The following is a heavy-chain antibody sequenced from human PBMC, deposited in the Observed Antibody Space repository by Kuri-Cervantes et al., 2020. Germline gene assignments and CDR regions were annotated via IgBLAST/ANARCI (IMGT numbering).Heavy chain of an antibody. CDR2: INPNSGGT. J-gene: IGHJ6*02. V-gene: IGHV1-2*02. D-gene: IGHD2-2*01. CDR1: GYTFTGYY. CDR3: ARVIPARYRSSTSCPYYYYYGMDV. Sequence: ASVKVSCKASGYTFTGYYMHWVRQAPGQGLEWMGWINPNSGGTNYAQKFQGRVTMTRDTSISTAYMELSRLRSDDTAVYYCARVIPARYRSSTSCPYYYYYGMDVWGQGTTVTVSS.